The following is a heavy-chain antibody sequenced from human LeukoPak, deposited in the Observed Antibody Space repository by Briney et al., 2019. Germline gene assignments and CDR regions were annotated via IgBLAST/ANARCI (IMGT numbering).Heavy chain of an antibody. CDR2: INSDGSST. CDR1: GFTFSSYW. CDR3: ARDPLFSYAFDI. J-gene: IGHJ3*02. V-gene: IGHV3-74*01. Sequence: PGGSLRLSCAASGFTFSSYWMHWVRQALGKGLVWVSRINSDGSSTSYADSVKGRFTISRDNAKNTLYLQMNSLRAEDTAVYYCARDPLFSYAFDIWGQGTMVTVSS. D-gene: IGHD3-10*02.